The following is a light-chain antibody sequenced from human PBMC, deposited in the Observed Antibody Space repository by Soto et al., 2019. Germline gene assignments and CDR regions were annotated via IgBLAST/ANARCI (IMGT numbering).Light chain of an antibody. CDR1: QGIHIH. CDR2: SAS. CDR3: QQLNIYPLT. J-gene: IGKJ3*01. Sequence: DMQLNKTPSFLSASEGDRVTITCRASQGIHIHLAWYQQKPGKAPKLLIDSASTLQSGVPSRFSGSGSGTEFTLTINSLQPEDFPTYNCQQLNIYPLTSGPGTKVDIK. V-gene: IGKV1-9*01.